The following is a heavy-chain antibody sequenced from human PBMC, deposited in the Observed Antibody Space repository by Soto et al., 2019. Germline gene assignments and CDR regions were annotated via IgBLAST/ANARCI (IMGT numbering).Heavy chain of an antibody. CDR3: ASNTGYSSSWVDY. V-gene: IGHV4-39*01. D-gene: IGHD6-13*01. Sequence: SETLSLTCTVSGGSISSSSYYWGWIRQPPGKGLEWIGSIYYSGSTHYNPSLKSRVTISVDTSKNQFSLRLSSVTAADTAVYYCASNTGYSSSWVDYWGQGTLVTVSS. CDR1: GGSISSSSYY. J-gene: IGHJ4*02. CDR2: IYYSGST.